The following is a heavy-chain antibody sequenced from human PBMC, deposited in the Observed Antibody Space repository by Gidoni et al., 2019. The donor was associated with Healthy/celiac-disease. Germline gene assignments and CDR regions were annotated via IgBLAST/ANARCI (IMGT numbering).Heavy chain of an antibody. V-gene: IGHV3-48*03. CDR1: GFTLSSYA. Sequence: EVQPVESGGGLVQPGGCLRLSCADSGFTLSSYALNWVRQAPGKGLEWVSYISSSGSTIYYAASVKGRFTISRDNAKNSLYLQMNSLRAEDTAVYYCARDVAFLIRGDWVRYFDYWGQGTLVTVSS. CDR3: ARDVAFLIRGDWVRYFDY. D-gene: IGHD3-9*01. J-gene: IGHJ4*02. CDR2: ISSSGSTI.